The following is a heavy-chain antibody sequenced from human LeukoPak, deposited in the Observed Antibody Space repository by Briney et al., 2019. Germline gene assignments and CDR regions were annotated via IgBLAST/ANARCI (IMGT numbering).Heavy chain of an antibody. CDR1: GGSFSGYY. D-gene: IGHD4-11*01. V-gene: IGHV4-34*01. J-gene: IGHJ4*02. CDR3: ASIITVTLFDY. CDR2: INHSGST. Sequence: SETLSLTCAVYGGSFSGYYWSWIRQPPGKGLEWIGEINHSGSTNYNPSLKSRVTISVDTSKNQFSLKLSSVTAADTAVYYCASIITVTLFDYWGQGTLVTVSS.